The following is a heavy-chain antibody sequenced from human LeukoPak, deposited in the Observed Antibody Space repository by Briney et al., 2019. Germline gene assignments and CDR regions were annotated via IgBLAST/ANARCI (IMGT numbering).Heavy chain of an antibody. CDR1: GGSISSYY. D-gene: IGHD6-19*01. Sequence: PSETLSLTCTVSGGSISSYYWSWIRQPPGQGLEWIGRIYTSGSTNYNPSLKSRVTMSVDTSKNQFSLKLSSVTAADTAVYYCARDRGSSGWYYFDYWGQGTLVTVSS. CDR2: IYTSGST. CDR3: ARDRGSSGWYYFDY. J-gene: IGHJ4*02. V-gene: IGHV4-4*07.